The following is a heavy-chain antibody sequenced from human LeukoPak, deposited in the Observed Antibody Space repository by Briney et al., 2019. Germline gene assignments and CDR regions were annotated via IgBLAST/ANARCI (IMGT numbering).Heavy chain of an antibody. CDR1: GFTFSSYA. J-gene: IGHJ4*02. V-gene: IGHV3-23*01. CDR2: ISGSGGST. Sequence: GGSLRLSCAASGFTFSSYAMSWVSQAPGKGLEWVSAISGSGGSTYYADSVKGRFTISRDNSKNTLYLQMNSLRAEDTAVYYCAKDKGIAVAGGYYFDYWGQGTLVTVSS. CDR3: AKDKGIAVAGGYYFDY. D-gene: IGHD6-19*01.